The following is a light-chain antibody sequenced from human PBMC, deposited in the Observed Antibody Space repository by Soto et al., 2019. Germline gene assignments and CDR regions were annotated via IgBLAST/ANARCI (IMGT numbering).Light chain of an antibody. CDR1: SSNIGTNT. CDR2: TNN. Sequence: QSVLIQPPSAPGTPGQRVAIACYGSSSNIGTNTVNWYQQLPGTAPKLLIYTNNQRPSGVPDRFSGSKSGTSASLAISGLQSEDEADYYCAAWDDSLNGPVFGGGTKLTVL. CDR3: AAWDDSLNGPV. V-gene: IGLV1-44*01. J-gene: IGLJ2*01.